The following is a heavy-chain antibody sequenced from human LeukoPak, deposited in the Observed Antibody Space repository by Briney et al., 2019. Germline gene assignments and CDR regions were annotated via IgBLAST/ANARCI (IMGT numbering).Heavy chain of an antibody. Sequence: GGSLRLSCAASGFTFSSYWMSWVRQAPGKGLEWVANIKQDGSEKYYVDSVKGRFTISRDNAKNSLYLQMNSLRAEDTAVYYCARDALRIVGADHDPYYYYGMDVWGQGTTVTVSS. CDR1: GFTFSSYW. J-gene: IGHJ6*02. V-gene: IGHV3-7*01. CDR2: IKQDGSEK. CDR3: ARDALRIVGADHDPYYYYGMDV. D-gene: IGHD1-26*01.